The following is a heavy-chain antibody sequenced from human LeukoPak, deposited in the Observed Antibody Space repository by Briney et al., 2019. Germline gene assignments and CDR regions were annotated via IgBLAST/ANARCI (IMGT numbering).Heavy chain of an antibody. V-gene: IGHV4-34*01. J-gene: IGHJ3*02. D-gene: IGHD5-18*01. CDR1: GGSFSGYY. CDR3: ARTRRGYSYGYVFGDDAFDI. Sequence: SETLSLTCAVYGGSFSGYYWSWIRQPPGKGLEWIGEINHSGSTNYNPSLKSRVTISVDTSKNQFSLKLSSVTAADTAVYYCARTRRGYSYGYVFGDDAFDIWGQGTMVTVSS. CDR2: INHSGST.